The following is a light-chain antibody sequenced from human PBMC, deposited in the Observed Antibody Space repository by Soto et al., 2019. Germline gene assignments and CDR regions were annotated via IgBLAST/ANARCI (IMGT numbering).Light chain of an antibody. Sequence: EIGMTQSPATKYVSPGDRVTLSCRASESVSRNLAWYQWKPGHSPRLLIYGASSRAAGIPGRFSGSGSGTEFNLTISSLQPGDFVFFYCQQYSSWLTFGQGTKLEIK. CDR3: QQYSSWLT. V-gene: IGKV3D-15*01. CDR1: ESVSRN. J-gene: IGKJ2*01. CDR2: GAS.